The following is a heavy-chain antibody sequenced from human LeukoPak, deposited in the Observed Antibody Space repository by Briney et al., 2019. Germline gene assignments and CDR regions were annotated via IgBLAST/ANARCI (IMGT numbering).Heavy chain of an antibody. CDR1: GGSISSSSYY. D-gene: IGHD6-13*01. CDR3: ARYSSSWPNWFDP. V-gene: IGHV4-39*01. J-gene: IGHJ5*02. CDR2: IYYSGST. Sequence: SETLSLTCTFSGGSISSSSYYWGWIRQPPGKGLEWIGSIYYSGSTYYNPSLKSRVTISVDTSKNQFSLKLSSVTAADTAVYYCARYSSSWPNWFDPWGQGTLVTVSS.